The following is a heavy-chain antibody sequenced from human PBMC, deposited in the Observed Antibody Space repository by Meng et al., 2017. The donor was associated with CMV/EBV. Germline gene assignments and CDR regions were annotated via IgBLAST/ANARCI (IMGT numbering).Heavy chain of an antibody. CDR1: GFTFSSYS. D-gene: IGHD3-22*01. J-gene: IGHJ6*02. Sequence: GGSLRLSCAASGFTFSSYSMNWVRQAPGKGLEWVSSISSSSSYIYYADSVKGRFTISRDNAKSSLYLQMNSLRAEDTAVYYCARAAPYYYDKYGMDVWGQGTTVTVSS. CDR3: ARAAPYYYDKYGMDV. CDR2: ISSSSSYI. V-gene: IGHV3-21*01.